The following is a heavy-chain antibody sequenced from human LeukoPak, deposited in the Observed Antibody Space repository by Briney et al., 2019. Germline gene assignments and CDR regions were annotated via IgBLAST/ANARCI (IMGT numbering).Heavy chain of an antibody. CDR2: IRYDGSNK. D-gene: IGHD1-26*01. J-gene: IGHJ4*02. CDR1: GFTFSDNG. V-gene: IGHV3-30*18. Sequence: PGGSLRPSCATSGFTFSDNGMHWVRQAPGKGLEWVAVIRYDGSNKYYADSVKGRFTISRDNFQNTLYLQVSSLRAEDTAVYYCAKDGLVGSYYGQWIDFWGQGTLVTVSS. CDR3: AKDGLVGSYYGQWIDF.